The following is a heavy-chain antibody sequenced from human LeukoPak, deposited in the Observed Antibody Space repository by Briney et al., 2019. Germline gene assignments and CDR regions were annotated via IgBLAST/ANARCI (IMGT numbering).Heavy chain of an antibody. CDR2: MNPNSGNT. CDR3: ARGRFDYGDY. J-gene: IGHJ4*02. CDR1: GYSFTSYD. V-gene: IGHV1-8*03. D-gene: IGHD3-16*01. Sequence: ASVKVSCKASGYSFTSYDINWVRQATGQGLEWMVWMNPNSGNTGYAQKFQGRVTITRNTSISTAYMELSSLRSEDTAVYYCARGRFDYGDYWGQGTLVTVSS.